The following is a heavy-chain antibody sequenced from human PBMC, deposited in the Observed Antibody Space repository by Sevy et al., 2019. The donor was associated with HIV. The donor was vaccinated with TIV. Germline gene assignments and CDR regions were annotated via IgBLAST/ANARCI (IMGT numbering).Heavy chain of an antibody. Sequence: GGSLRLSCAASGFTVSRNFMSWIRQAPGKGLEWVAIIYSDGPTFYADSVKGRLTISRDNSRNTLYLQMNTLRAEDTAVYYCVGADRPNQGDFWGQGTLVTVSS. CDR1: GFTVSRNF. CDR3: VGADRPNQGDF. D-gene: IGHD6-6*01. CDR2: IYSDGPT. J-gene: IGHJ4*02. V-gene: IGHV3-53*01.